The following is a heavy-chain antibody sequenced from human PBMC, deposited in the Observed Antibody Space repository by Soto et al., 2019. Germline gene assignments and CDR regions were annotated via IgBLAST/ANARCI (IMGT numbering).Heavy chain of an antibody. CDR3: EFSYWPVGNF. CDR1: GFTFSFYP. CDR2: ISSTAGTI. Sequence: GGSLRLSCAASGFTFSFYPMSWVRQAPGKGLEWVAGISSTAGTIYYADPVKGRFTISRDNAKNTLYLQMNSLRVEDTAVYYCEFSYWPVGNFWGQGTLVTVSS. V-gene: IGHV3-23*01. D-gene: IGHD1-26*01. J-gene: IGHJ4*02.